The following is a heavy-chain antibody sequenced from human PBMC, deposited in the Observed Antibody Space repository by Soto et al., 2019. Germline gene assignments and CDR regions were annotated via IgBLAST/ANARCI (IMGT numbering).Heavy chain of an antibody. D-gene: IGHD4-4*01. V-gene: IGHV4-34*01. CDR1: GGSFSGYY. CDR2: INHSGST. CDR3: ARYSNFYYYYMDV. J-gene: IGHJ6*03. Sequence: PSETLSLTCAVYGGSFSGYYWSWIRQPPGKGLEWIGEINHSGSTNYNPSLKSRVTISVDTSKNQFSLKPSSVTAADTAVYYCARYSNFYYYYMDVWGKGTTVTVSS.